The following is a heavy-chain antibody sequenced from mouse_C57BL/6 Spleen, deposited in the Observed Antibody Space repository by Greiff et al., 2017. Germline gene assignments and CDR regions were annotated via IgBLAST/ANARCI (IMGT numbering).Heavy chain of an antibody. CDR1: GYAFTNYL. CDR2: INPGSGGT. Sequence: QVQLQQSGAELVRPGTSVKVSCKASGYAFTNYLIEWVKQRPGQGLEWIGVINPGSGGTNYNEKFKGKATLTADKSSSTAYMQLSSLTSEDSAVYFCARSGLYYGSSYAMDYWGQGTSVTVSS. D-gene: IGHD1-1*01. CDR3: ARSGLYYGSSYAMDY. V-gene: IGHV1-54*01. J-gene: IGHJ4*01.